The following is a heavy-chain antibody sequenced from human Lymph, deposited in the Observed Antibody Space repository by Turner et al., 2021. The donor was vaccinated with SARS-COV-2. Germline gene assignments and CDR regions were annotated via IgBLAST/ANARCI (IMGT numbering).Heavy chain of an antibody. CDR2: IDYSGSN. D-gene: IGHD6-13*01. CDR1: GGSISSSSHY. CDR3: ARLVRRAEYYFDY. Sequence: QLQLQESVPGLVKPSETLSLTCTVSGGSISSSSHYWGWLRQPPGRGLEWIGHIDYSGSNYDNPSLKSRVTISVDTSKSQFSLKLSSVTASDTAVYYCARLVRRAEYYFDYWGQGTLVTVSS. J-gene: IGHJ4*02. V-gene: IGHV4-39*01.